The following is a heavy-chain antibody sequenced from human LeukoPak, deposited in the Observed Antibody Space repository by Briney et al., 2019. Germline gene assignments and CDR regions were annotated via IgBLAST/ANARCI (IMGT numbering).Heavy chain of an antibody. CDR2: INPSGTT. Sequence: PSETLSLTCAVYGGSFSAYYWNWSRQPPGKGLEWIGQINPSGTTNYTPSLKSRVTISVDTSKNQLSLKLSSVTAADTAVYYCARVDTAMSAFDPWGQGTLVTVSS. V-gene: IGHV4-34*01. J-gene: IGHJ5*02. D-gene: IGHD5-18*01. CDR3: ARVDTAMSAFDP. CDR1: GGSFSAYY.